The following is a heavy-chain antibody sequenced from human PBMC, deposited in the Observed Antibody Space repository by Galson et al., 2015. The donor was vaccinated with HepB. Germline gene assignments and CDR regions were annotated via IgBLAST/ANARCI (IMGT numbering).Heavy chain of an antibody. Sequence: SLRLSCASSGFTFSDYYMSWIRQAPGKGLEWVSYISSSSSYTTYADSVKGRFTISRDNAKNALYLQMTSLRAEDTAVYYCGRSYDRSGYYYAFDIWGQGAMVTVSS. CDR2: ISSSSSYT. D-gene: IGHD3-22*01. CDR1: GFTFSDYY. V-gene: IGHV3-11*03. CDR3: GRSYDRSGYYYAFDI. J-gene: IGHJ3*02.